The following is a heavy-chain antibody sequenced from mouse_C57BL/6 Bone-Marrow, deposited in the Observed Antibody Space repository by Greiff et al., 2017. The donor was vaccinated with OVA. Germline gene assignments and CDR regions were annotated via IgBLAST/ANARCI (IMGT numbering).Heavy chain of an antibody. CDR2: FYPGSGSI. CDR3: ARHEDPRLGQYYFAY. Sequence: VQLQQSGAELVKPGASVKLSCKASGYTFTEYTIHWVKQRSGQGLEWIGWFYPGSGSIKYNETFKDRSTLSADKSSNTVYMELSRLTSEDSAVYFCARHEDPRLGQYYFAYWGQGTTLTVSS. D-gene: IGHD3-3*01. CDR1: GYTFTEYT. V-gene: IGHV1-62-2*01. J-gene: IGHJ2*01.